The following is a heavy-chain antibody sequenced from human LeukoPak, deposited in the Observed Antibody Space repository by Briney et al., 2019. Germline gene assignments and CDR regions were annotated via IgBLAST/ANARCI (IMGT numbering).Heavy chain of an antibody. J-gene: IGHJ4*02. V-gene: IGHV1-2*02. D-gene: IGHD4-17*01. CDR3: ARAPGDYSFD. Sequence: ASLRVSCTASVYTFTHYYMHWVRQAPGQGLEWMGWINPNSGGTNDAQKFHGRVTMTWETSISTAYMELSRLRSDDTAVYYCARAPGDYSFDWGQGTLVTVSS. CDR2: INPNSGGT. CDR1: VYTFTHYY.